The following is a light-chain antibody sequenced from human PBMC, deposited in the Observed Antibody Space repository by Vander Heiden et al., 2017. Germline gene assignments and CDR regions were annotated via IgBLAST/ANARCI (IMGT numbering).Light chain of an antibody. CDR3: QQRTNWPLS. CDR1: QSVSSY. Sequence: DIVLTQSPDTLSLYPGERATLSCRASQSVSSYLAWYKQKPGQAPRLLLYDASKRATGIPARFSGSGSGTDFTLTISSLEPEDFAVYYGQQRTNWPLSFGGGTKVEI. CDR2: DAS. V-gene: IGKV3-11*01. J-gene: IGKJ4*01.